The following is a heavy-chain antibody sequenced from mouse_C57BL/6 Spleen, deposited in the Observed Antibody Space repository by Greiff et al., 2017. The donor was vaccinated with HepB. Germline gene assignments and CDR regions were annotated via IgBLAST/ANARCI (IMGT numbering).Heavy chain of an antibody. V-gene: IGHV1-61*01. Sequence: VQLQQPGAELVRPGSSVKLSCKASGYTFTSYWMDWVKQRPGQGLEWIGNIYPSDSETHYNQKFKDKATLTVDKSYSTAYRQLSSLTSEDSAVYYWARSAGYYGYVDVWGTGTTVTVSS. CDR2: IYPSDSET. CDR3: ARSAGYYGYVDV. CDR1: GYTFTSYW. D-gene: IGHD2-2*01. J-gene: IGHJ1*03.